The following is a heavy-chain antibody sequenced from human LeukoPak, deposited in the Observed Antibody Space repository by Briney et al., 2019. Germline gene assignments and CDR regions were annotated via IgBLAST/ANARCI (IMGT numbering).Heavy chain of an antibody. CDR2: ISGIGAGT. CDR1: GFTFSSYA. Sequence: GGSLRLSCAASGFTFSSYAMSWVRQAPGKGLEWVSGISGIGAGTYSADSVKGRFTISRDNSKNTLYLQMNSLRAEDTAVYYCAKYGSGWYFIDYWGQGTLVTVSS. D-gene: IGHD6-19*01. V-gene: IGHV3-23*01. CDR3: AKYGSGWYFIDY. J-gene: IGHJ4*02.